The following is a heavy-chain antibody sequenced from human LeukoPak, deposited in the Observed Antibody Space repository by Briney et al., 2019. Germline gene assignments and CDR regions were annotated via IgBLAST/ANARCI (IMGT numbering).Heavy chain of an antibody. CDR1: GGSIRSSYYY. J-gene: IGHJ5*02. D-gene: IGHD5-24*01. V-gene: IGHV4-39*01. Sequence: SETLSLTCTVSGGSIRSSYYYWGWIRQPPGKGLEWIGSIYDSGGTYYNPSLKSRVTISVDTSKNQFSLKLNSVTAADTAVYYCAKSRRDGYAKFDPWGQGTLVTVSS. CDR2: IYDSGGT. CDR3: AKSRRDGYAKFDP.